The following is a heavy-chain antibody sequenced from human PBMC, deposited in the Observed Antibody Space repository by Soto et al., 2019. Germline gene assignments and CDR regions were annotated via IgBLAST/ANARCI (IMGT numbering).Heavy chain of an antibody. V-gene: IGHV3-23*01. CDR2: IGGRGISA. J-gene: IGHJ3*01. CDR3: VREGRGSFDF. Sequence: PGGSLRLSCAASGFIFTNYAMNWVRQAPGKGLEWVSVIGGRGISAYYADSVQGRFTISRDNSKNTLSLQMSSLTADDTAIYYCVREGRGSFDFWGRGTMVAVSS. D-gene: IGHD5-12*01. CDR1: GFIFTNYA.